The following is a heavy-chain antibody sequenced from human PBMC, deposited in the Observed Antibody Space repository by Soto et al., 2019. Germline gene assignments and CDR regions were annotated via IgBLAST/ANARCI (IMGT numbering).Heavy chain of an antibody. CDR1: GGTFSSYA. CDR2: IIPIFGTA. V-gene: IGHV1-69*01. J-gene: IGHJ6*02. D-gene: IGHD2-21*02. CDR3: ARAGLCGGDCYLNYYGMDV. Sequence: QVQLVQSGAEVKKPGSSVKVSCKASGGTFSSYAISWVRQAPGQGLEWMGGIIPIFGTANYAQKFQGRVTITADESTSTAYMELSSLRSEDTAVYYCARAGLCGGDCYLNYYGMDVWGQGTTVTVSS.